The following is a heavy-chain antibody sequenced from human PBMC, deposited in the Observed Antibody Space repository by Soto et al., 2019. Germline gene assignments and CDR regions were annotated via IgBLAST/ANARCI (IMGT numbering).Heavy chain of an antibody. J-gene: IGHJ6*02. CDR3: AKDIVVVPAAIRLPDYYYYYGMDV. Sequence: LRLSCAASGSTFSSYGMHWVRQAPGKGLEWVAVISYDGSNKYYADSVKGRFTISRDNSKNTLYLQMNSLRAEDTAVYYCAKDIVVVPAAIRLPDYYYYYGMDVWGQGTTVTVSS. D-gene: IGHD2-2*02. CDR1: GSTFSSYG. V-gene: IGHV3-30*18. CDR2: ISYDGSNK.